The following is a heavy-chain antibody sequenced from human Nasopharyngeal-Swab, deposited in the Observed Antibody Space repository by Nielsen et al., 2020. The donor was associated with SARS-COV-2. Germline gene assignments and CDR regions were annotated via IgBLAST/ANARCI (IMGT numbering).Heavy chain of an antibody. D-gene: IGHD6-13*01. V-gene: IGHV3-53*01. Sequence: GGSLRLSCAASGLSVTNSHMNWVRQAPGKGLEWVSVMHNGGSTYHADSVKGRFTISRDNSKNTLYLQMNSLRAEDTAVYYCARDRVSGYGMDVWGQGTTVTVSS. CDR1: GLSVTNSH. CDR3: ARDRVSGYGMDV. J-gene: IGHJ6*02. CDR2: MHNGGST.